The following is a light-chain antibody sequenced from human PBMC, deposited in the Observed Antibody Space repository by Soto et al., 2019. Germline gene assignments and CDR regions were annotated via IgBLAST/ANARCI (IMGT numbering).Light chain of an antibody. CDR3: CSYAGSTLVV. J-gene: IGLJ2*01. Sequence: SALTQPASVSGSPGQSITISCTGTSSDVGSYNLVSWYQQHPGKAPKLMIYEVSKRPSGVSNRFSGSKSGNTASLTISGLQAEDEADYYCCSYAGSTLVVFGGGTKLTVL. V-gene: IGLV2-23*02. CDR1: SSDVGSYNL. CDR2: EVS.